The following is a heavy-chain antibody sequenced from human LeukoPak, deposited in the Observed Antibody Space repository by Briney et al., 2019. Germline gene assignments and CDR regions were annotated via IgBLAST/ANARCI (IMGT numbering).Heavy chain of an antibody. V-gene: IGHV1-69*13. D-gene: IGHD6-6*01. Sequence: SVKLSCTASAGTFSSYAISRMRQAHGQGLEWMGGTIPIFGTANYAQKFQGRVTMTADEFTSTAYMELISVRSEDTAVYYGAIEVWEYSSSSGNDYFDYWGQGTLVTVSS. CDR3: AIEVWEYSSSSGNDYFDY. CDR1: AGTFSSYA. J-gene: IGHJ4*02. CDR2: TIPIFGTA.